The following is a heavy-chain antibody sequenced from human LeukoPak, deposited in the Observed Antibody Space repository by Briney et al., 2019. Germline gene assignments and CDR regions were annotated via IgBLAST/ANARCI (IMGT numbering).Heavy chain of an antibody. D-gene: IGHD3-9*01. CDR2: IKSNAHGGTT. CDR1: GFDFKNAW. J-gene: IGHJ4*02. Sequence: PGGSLRLSCEASGFDFKNAWMSWVRQAPGKGLEWVGRIKSNAHGGTTHYGAPVRGRFTISRDDSKNTLYLQMNTLRAEDTAMYYCATVLTVAVDDWGQGTLVTVSS. V-gene: IGHV3-15*01. CDR3: ATVLTVAVDD.